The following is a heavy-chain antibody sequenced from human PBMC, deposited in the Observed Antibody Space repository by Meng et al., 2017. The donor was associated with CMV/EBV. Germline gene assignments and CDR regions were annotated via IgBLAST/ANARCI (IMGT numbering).Heavy chain of an antibody. CDR3: ARDDSVVVVAAPFGP. J-gene: IGHJ5*02. CDR1: GFTFSSYS. V-gene: IGHV3-21*01. D-gene: IGHD2-15*01. Sequence: GGSLRLSCAASGFTFSSYSMNWVRQAPGKGLEWVSSISSSSSYIYYADSVKGRFTISRDNAKNSLYLQMNSLRAEDTAVYYCARDDSVVVVAAPFGPWGQGTLVTVSS. CDR2: ISSSSSYI.